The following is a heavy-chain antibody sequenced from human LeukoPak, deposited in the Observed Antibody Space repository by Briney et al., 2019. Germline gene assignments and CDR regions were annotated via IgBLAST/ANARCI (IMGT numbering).Heavy chain of an antibody. CDR1: GYTFTSYG. J-gene: IGHJ5*02. V-gene: IGHV1-18*01. D-gene: IGHD3-10*01. Sequence: ASVKVSCKASGYTFTSYGISWVRQAPGQGLEWMGWISAYNGNTNYAQKLQGRVTMTTDTSTSTAYMELRSLRSDDTAVYYCAREYITMVRGVIIPDLNWFDPWGQGALVTVSS. CDR2: ISAYNGNT. CDR3: AREYITMVRGVIIPDLNWFDP.